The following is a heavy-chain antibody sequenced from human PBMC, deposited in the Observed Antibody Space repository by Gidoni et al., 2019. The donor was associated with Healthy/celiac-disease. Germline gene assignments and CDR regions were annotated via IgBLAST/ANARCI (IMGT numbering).Heavy chain of an antibody. CDR3: ARVIPAGADAFDI. V-gene: IGHV1-8*01. CDR2: MNPNSGNT. CDR1: GYPFTSYD. J-gene: IGHJ3*02. D-gene: IGHD1-26*01. Sequence: QVPLVQSGAEVKKPGASVKVSCTASGYPFTSYDINWVRQATGQGLEWMGWMNPNSGNTGYAQKFQGRVTMTRNTSISTAYMELSSLRSEDTAVYYCARVIPAGADAFDIWGQGTMVTVSS.